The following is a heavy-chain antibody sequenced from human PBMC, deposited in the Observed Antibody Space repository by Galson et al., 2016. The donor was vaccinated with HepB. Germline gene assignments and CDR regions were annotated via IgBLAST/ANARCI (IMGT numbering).Heavy chain of an antibody. CDR3: AKSSEGLLRYSGMDV. Sequence: SLRLSCAASGFTFSKYSMSWVRQAPGKGLEWVASTGTGTGYLYHADSVKGRFSIYRGDAKSSLYLEMNSLRAEDTAVYYCAKSSEGLLRYSGMDVWGQGTTVTVSS. D-gene: IGHD4-11*01. CDR1: GFTFSKYS. J-gene: IGHJ6*02. V-gene: IGHV3-21*06. CDR2: TGTGTGYL.